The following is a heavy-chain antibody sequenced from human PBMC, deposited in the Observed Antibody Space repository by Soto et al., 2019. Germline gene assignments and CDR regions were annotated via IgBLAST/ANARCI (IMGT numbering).Heavy chain of an antibody. Sequence: PGGSLRLSCAASGFTFSDYYMSWIRQAPGKGLEWVSYISSSGSTIYYADSVKGRFTISRDNAKNSLYLQMNSLRAEDTAVYYCARERLTIFGVVITTNWFDPWGQGTLVTVSS. CDR1: GFTFSDYY. V-gene: IGHV3-11*01. CDR2: ISSSGSTI. J-gene: IGHJ5*02. D-gene: IGHD3-3*01. CDR3: ARERLTIFGVVITTNWFDP.